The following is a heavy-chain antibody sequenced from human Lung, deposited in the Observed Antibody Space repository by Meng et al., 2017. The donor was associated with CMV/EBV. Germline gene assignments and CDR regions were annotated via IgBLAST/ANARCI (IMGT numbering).Heavy chain of an antibody. D-gene: IGHD4-23*01. CDR2: VYPGDSDT. Sequence: XVSXKGSGDTFTGYWIGWVRQMPGKGLEWMGIVYPGDSDTRYSPSFQGRVSISADKSISTAYLQWRSLKASDTAIYYSARLGVTRAVGYYYYAMDVLGHGXTVTVSS. J-gene: IGHJ6*02. CDR1: GDTFTGYW. CDR3: ARLGVTRAVGYYYYAMDV. V-gene: IGHV5-51*01.